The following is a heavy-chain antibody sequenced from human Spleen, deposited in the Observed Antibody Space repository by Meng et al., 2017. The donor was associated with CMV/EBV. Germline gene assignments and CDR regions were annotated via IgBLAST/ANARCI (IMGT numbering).Heavy chain of an antibody. CDR2: ISDYNGNT. D-gene: IGHD2-2*01. CDR1: G. V-gene: IGHV1-18*01. Sequence: GVSWVRQAPGQGLEFMGWISDYNGNTNYAQKFQGRVIMTTDSYTSTAYMELRGLRSDDTAVYYCARGGMMWRSGIVVEPATAFDFWGQGTLVTVSS. CDR3: ARGGMMWRSGIVVEPATAFDF. J-gene: IGHJ4*02.